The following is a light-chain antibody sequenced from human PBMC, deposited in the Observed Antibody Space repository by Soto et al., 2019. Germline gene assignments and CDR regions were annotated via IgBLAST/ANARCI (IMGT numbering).Light chain of an antibody. J-gene: IGKJ1*01. CDR2: DAS. CDR3: QQYNSYSK. Sequence: DIQMTQSPSTPSASVGDRVTITCRASQSISSWLAWYQQKPGKAPKLLIYDASSLESGVPSRFSGSGSGTEFTLTISSLQPDDFATYYCQQYNSYSKFGQGTKVDIK. V-gene: IGKV1-5*01. CDR1: QSISSW.